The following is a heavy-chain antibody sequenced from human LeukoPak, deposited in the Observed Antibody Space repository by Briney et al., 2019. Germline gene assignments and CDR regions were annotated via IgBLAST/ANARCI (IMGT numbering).Heavy chain of an antibody. V-gene: IGHV1-24*01. CDR3: ATARITMVRGVIKHPTYYYYGMDV. CDR2: FDPEDGET. J-gene: IGHJ6*02. D-gene: IGHD3-10*01. Sequence: GASVKVSCKVSGYTLTELSMHWVRQAPGKGLEWMGGFDPEDGETIYAQKFQGRVPMTEDTSTDTAYMELSSLRSEDTGVYYCATARITMVRGVIKHPTYYYYGMDVWGQGNTVTVSS. CDR1: GYTLTELS.